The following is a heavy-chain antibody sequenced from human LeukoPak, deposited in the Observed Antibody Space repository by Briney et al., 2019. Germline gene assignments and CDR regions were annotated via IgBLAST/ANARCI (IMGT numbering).Heavy chain of an antibody. CDR1: GGSISSYY. CDR3: ARELDSYQYYFGY. J-gene: IGHJ4*02. CDR2: IYNSGRT. Sequence: PSETLSLTCTVSGGSISSYYWSWIRQPAGKGLEWIGRIYNSGRTNYNPSLKSRVTMSVDTSKNQFSLKLSSVTAADTAVYYCARELDSYQYYFGYWGQGTLVTVSS. D-gene: IGHD5-18*01. V-gene: IGHV4-4*07.